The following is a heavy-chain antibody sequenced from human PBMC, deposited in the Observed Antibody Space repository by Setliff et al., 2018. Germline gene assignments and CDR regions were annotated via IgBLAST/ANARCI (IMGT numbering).Heavy chain of an antibody. J-gene: IGHJ4*02. CDR2: IGHTGSI. V-gene: IGHV4-38-2*02. D-gene: IGHD6-19*01. CDR3: ARLRGYSSGWYFDY. Sequence: SETLSLTCTVSGYSISSGYIWGWIRQPPGKGLEWVGNIGHTGSINYNPSLKSRLTISRDTSKNQFSLKLSSVTAADTAVYYCARLRGYSSGWYFDYWGQGTLVTVSS. CDR1: GYSISSGYI.